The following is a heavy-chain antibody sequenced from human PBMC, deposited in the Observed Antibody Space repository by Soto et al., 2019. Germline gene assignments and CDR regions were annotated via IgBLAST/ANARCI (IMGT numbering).Heavy chain of an antibody. CDR2: INVGNGNT. CDR1: GYTYTNYP. J-gene: IGHJ4*02. V-gene: IGHV1-3*01. Sequence: QVQLVQSGAEVKKPGASVKVSCKASGYTYTNYPIHWVRQAPGQGLEWMGWINVGNGNTKYSQKFQGRVTMTRDTSASTAYMELSSLGSEDTAVYYCASSSEGGYWGQGTLVTVSS. D-gene: IGHD3-16*01. CDR3: ASSSEGGY.